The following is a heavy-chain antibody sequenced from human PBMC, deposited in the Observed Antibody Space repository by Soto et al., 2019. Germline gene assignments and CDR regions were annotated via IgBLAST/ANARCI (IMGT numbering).Heavy chain of an antibody. CDR2: IYYSGST. CDR3: ARRMAGYGHDAFDI. J-gene: IGHJ3*02. V-gene: IGHV4-31*03. CDR1: GGSISSGGYY. Sequence: SETLSLTCTVSGGSISSGGYYWSWIRQHPGKGLEWIGYIYYSGSTYYNPSLKSRVTISVDTSKNQFSLKLSSVTAADTAVYYCARRMAGYGHDAFDIWGQGTMVTVSS. D-gene: IGHD3-9*01.